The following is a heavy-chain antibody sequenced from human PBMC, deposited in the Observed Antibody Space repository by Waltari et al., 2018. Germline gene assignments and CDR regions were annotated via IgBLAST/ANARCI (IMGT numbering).Heavy chain of an antibody. Sequence: QVQLQESGPGLVKPSETLSLTCTVSGVSISRYYWRWTRQPPGKGLGGIGYIYYSGRTNSNPTLKSRVTISVDTSKNQFSLKLSSETAAYTAVYYCARETGEANAFDIWGQGTMVTVSS. D-gene: IGHD7-27*01. V-gene: IGHV4-59*01. CDR3: ARETGEANAFDI. J-gene: IGHJ3*02. CDR2: IYYSGRT. CDR1: GVSISRYY.